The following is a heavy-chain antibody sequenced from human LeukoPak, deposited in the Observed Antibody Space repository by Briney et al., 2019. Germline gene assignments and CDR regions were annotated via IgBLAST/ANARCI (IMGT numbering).Heavy chain of an antibody. CDR1: GDSVSSNSTA. V-gene: IGHV6-1*01. Sequence: SQTLSLTCAISGDSVSSNSTAWNWIRQSPSRGLEWLGRTYYRSKWYNDYAVSVKSRITINPDTSKNQFSLQLNSVTPEDTAVYYCARTKGGLYSSSSNWFDPWGQGTLVTVSS. CDR2: TYYRSKWYN. D-gene: IGHD6-6*01. CDR3: ARTKGGLYSSSSNWFDP. J-gene: IGHJ5*02.